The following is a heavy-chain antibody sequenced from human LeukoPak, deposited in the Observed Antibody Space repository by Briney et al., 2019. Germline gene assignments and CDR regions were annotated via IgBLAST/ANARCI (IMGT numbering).Heavy chain of an antibody. D-gene: IGHD3-10*01. Sequence: SETLSLTCTVSGGSIRSGSYYWNWIRQPAGKGLEWIGRIYASGGPNYNPSLKSRVAISVDTSKNQFSLKLSSVTAADTAVYYCARQRFGRRPGAVDYWGQGTLVTVSS. V-gene: IGHV4-61*02. J-gene: IGHJ4*02. CDR1: GGSIRSGSYY. CDR3: ARQRFGRRPGAVDY. CDR2: IYASGGP.